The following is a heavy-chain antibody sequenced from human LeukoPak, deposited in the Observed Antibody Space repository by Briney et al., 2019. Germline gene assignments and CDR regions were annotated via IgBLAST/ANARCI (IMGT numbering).Heavy chain of an antibody. D-gene: IGHD3-3*01. V-gene: IGHV3-23*01. CDR3: ASDFWSGYDYFDY. CDR2: ITASGGST. CDR1: GFTFNNYA. Sequence: GGSLRLSCASSGFTFNNYAMTWVRQAPGKGLEWVSSITASGGSTYYADSVKGRFTISRDNAKNSLYLQMNSLRAEDTAVYYCASDFWSGYDYFDYWGQGTLVTVSS. J-gene: IGHJ4*02.